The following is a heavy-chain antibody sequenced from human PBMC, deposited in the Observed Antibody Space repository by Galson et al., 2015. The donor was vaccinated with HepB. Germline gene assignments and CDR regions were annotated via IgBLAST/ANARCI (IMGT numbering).Heavy chain of an antibody. CDR1: GFTFSSYS. CDR3: ARDLDCSGGSCYRSVFDY. D-gene: IGHD2-15*01. V-gene: IGHV3-21*01. J-gene: IGHJ4*02. CDR2: ISSSSSYI. Sequence: SLRLSCAASGFTFSSYSMNWVRQAPGKGLEWVSSISSSSSYIYYADSVKGRFTISRDNAKNSLYLRMNSLRAEDTAVYYCARDLDCSGGSCYRSVFDYWGQGTLVTVSS.